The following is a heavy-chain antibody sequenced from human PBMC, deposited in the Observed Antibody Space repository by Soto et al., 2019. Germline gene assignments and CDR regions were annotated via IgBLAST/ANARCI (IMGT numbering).Heavy chain of an antibody. V-gene: IGHV4-59*01. CDR1: GGSISSYY. Sequence: SETLSLTCTVSGGSISSYYWSWIRQPPGKGLEWIGYIYYSGSTNYNPSLKSRVTISVDTSKNQFSLKLSSVTAADTAVYYCARELTTVTRGRYHLRYGMDVWGQGTTVTVSS. J-gene: IGHJ6*02. CDR2: IYYSGST. D-gene: IGHD4-17*01. CDR3: ARELTTVTRGRYHLRYGMDV.